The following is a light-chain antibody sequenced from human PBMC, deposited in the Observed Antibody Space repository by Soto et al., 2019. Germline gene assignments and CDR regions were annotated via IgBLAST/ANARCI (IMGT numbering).Light chain of an antibody. V-gene: IGKV1-5*01. CDR2: DAS. CDR3: QQYTTYSWT. J-gene: IGKJ1*01. Sequence: DSEMSQSPSSLSASVVDRVTISCRASQSLNRWLAWYQQKPGKAPKLLIYDASSLQSGVTSRFNGSGSGKKFALTTSSLQPDDFATYYCQQYTTYSWTFGPGTKVEIK. CDR1: QSLNRW.